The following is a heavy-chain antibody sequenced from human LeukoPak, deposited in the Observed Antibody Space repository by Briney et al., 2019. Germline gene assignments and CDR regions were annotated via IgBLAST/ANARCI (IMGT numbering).Heavy chain of an antibody. D-gene: IGHD5-24*01. CDR3: ARVEDGYPEPGTLDY. V-gene: IGHV1-69*13. CDR1: GGTFSSYA. J-gene: IGHJ4*02. Sequence: GASVKVSFKASGGTFSSYAISWVRQAPGQGLEWMGGIIPIFGTANYAQKFQGRVTITADESTSTAYMELSSLRSEDTAVYYCARVEDGYPEPGTLDYWGQGTLVTVSS. CDR2: IIPIFGTA.